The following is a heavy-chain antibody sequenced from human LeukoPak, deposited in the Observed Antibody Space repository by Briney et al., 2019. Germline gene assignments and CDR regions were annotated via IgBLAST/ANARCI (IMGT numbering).Heavy chain of an antibody. CDR2: ISAYNGNT. Sequence: ASVKVSCKASGYTFTSYGISWVRQAPGQGLEWMGWISAYNGNTNYAQKLQGRVTMTTDTSTSTAYMELRSLRSDDTAVYYCARDRVVGATKSYYYYMDVWRKGTTVTVSS. D-gene: IGHD1-26*01. CDR1: GYTFTSYG. J-gene: IGHJ6*03. V-gene: IGHV1-18*01. CDR3: ARDRVVGATKSYYYYMDV.